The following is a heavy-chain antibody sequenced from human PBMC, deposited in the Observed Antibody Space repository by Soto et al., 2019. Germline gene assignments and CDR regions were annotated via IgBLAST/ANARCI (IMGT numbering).Heavy chain of an antibody. CDR2: IFHSGNT. Sequence: SETLSLTCAVSGGSMSRTNRWSWVRQSPGKGLEWIGEIFHSGNTNYNPSLKSRVAMSVDKSQNRFSLKLSSVTAADTAVYYCARVGNYDILTGYKYFDYWGQGTLVTVSS. CDR3: ARVGNYDILTGYKYFDY. D-gene: IGHD3-9*01. V-gene: IGHV4-4*02. J-gene: IGHJ4*02. CDR1: GGSMSRTNR.